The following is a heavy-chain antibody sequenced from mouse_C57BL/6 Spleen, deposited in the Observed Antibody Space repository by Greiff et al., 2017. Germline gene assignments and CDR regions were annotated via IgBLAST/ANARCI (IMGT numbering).Heavy chain of an antibody. D-gene: IGHD1-1*01. CDR1: GYTFTSYW. CDR2: IYPGGGCT. Sequence: QVQLQQPGAELVKPGASVKMSCKASGYTFTSYWITWVKQRPGQGLEWIGDIYPGGGCTNYNEKFKSKATLTVDTSSSTAYMQLSSLTSEDSAVYYCARDPQYYGSSYGAMDYWGQGTSVTVSS. CDR3: ARDPQYYGSSYGAMDY. V-gene: IGHV1-55*01. J-gene: IGHJ4*01.